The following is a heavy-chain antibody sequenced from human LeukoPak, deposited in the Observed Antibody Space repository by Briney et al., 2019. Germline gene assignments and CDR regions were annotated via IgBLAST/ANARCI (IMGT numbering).Heavy chain of an antibody. CDR3: ARGGRVVVYYFDY. J-gene: IGHJ4*02. Sequence: SETLSLTCTVSGGSISSYYWSWIRQPPGKGLEWIGYIYYSGSTNYNPSLKSRVTISVDTSKNQFSLKLSSVTAADTAVYYCARGGRVVVYYFDYWGQGTLVTVSS. CDR2: IYYSGST. CDR1: GGSISSYY. V-gene: IGHV4-59*01. D-gene: IGHD2-15*01.